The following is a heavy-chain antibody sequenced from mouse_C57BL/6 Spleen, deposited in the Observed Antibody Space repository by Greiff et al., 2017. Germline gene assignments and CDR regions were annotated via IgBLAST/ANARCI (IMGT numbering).Heavy chain of an antibody. D-gene: IGHD1-1*01. CDR2: IYPGDGDT. CDR1: GYAFSSSW. V-gene: IGHV1-82*01. CDR3: AGSAWCAY. J-gene: IGHJ3*01. Sequence: VQLQQSGPELVKPGASVKISCKASGYAFSSSWMNWVKQRPGKGLEWIGRIYPGDGDTNYNGKFKGKATLTADKSSSTAYMQLSSLTSEDSAVYFCAGSAWCAYWGQGTLVTVSA.